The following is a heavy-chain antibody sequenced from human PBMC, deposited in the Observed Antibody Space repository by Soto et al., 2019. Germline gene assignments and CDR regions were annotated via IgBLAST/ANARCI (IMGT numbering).Heavy chain of an antibody. CDR1: GGSFSSTTSY. D-gene: IGHD3-22*01. J-gene: IGHJ5*02. CDR3: AGSYYSDTSGYYP. Sequence: QLQLQESGPGLVKPSETLSLTCTVSGGSFSSTTSYWGWIRQPPGKGLEWIGTIYNSGSTYYSPSLKSRVTISLDTSKNQFSLRLSSVTAADTAVYFCAGSYYSDTSGYYPWGQGTLVTVSS. V-gene: IGHV4-39*01. CDR2: IYNSGST.